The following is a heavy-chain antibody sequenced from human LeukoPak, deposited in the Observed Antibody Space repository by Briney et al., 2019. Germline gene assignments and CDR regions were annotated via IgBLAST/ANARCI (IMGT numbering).Heavy chain of an antibody. Sequence: GSLRLSCAASGFIFSSYEMNWVRQAPGKGLEWVSVIYSGGSTYYADSVKGRFTISRDNSKNTLYLQMNSLRAEDTAVYYCARDGYHYYGSGTYFGYYYMDVWGKGTTVTISS. CDR3: ARDGYHYYGSGTYFGYYYMDV. V-gene: IGHV3-66*01. D-gene: IGHD3-10*01. CDR1: GFIFSSYE. CDR2: IYSGGST. J-gene: IGHJ6*03.